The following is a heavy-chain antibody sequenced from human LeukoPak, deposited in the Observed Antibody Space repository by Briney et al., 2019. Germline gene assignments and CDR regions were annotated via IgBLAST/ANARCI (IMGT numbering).Heavy chain of an antibody. D-gene: IGHD3-22*01. V-gene: IGHV4-39*07. Sequence: SETLSLTCTVSGGSITSSTYHWGWLRQPPGKGLEWIASIYYSGTSYYNPSLKSRVTISVDTSKNQFSLKLNSVTAADTAVYYCAGSYYDSSGTFDYWGQGTLVTVSS. J-gene: IGHJ4*02. CDR2: IYYSGTS. CDR1: GGSITSSTYH. CDR3: AGSYYDSSGTFDY.